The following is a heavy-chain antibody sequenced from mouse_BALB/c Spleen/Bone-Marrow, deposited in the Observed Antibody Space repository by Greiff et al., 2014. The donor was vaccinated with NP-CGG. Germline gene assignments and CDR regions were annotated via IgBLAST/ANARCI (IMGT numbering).Heavy chain of an antibody. J-gene: IGHJ2*01. CDR2: IDPYSGGT. Sequence: EVKLMESGPELVKPGASVKVSCKASGYAFTSYNMYWAKQSHGKSLEWIGYIDPYSGGTYYNQKFKGKATLTVDKSSSTAYMHLNSLTSDDSALYYCARYFDYDDFDYWGQGTTLTVSS. V-gene: IGHV1S135*01. D-gene: IGHD2-4*01. CDR3: ARYFDYDDFDY. CDR1: GYAFTSYN.